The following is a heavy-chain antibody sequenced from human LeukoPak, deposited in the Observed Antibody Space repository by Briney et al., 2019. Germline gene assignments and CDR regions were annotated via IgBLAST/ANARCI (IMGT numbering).Heavy chain of an antibody. CDR3: AKDRGGYDGRGVYFDY. D-gene: IGHD5-12*01. J-gene: IGHJ4*02. V-gene: IGHV3-30*02. CDR2: IRYDGSNK. CDR1: GFTFSSYG. Sequence: PGGSLRLSCAASGFTFSSYGMHWVRQAPGKGLEWVAFIRYDGSNKYYADSVKGRFTISRDNSKNTLYLQMNSLRAEDTAVYYCAKDRGGYDGRGVYFDYWGQGTLVTVSS.